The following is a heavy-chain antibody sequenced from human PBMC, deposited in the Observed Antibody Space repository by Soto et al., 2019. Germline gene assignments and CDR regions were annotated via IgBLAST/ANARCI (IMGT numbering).Heavy chain of an antibody. V-gene: IGHV4-31*03. Sequence: QVQLQESGPGLVKPSQTLSLTCTVSGGSISSGGYYWSWIRQPPGKGLEWIGYIYYSGSTYYNPSLKSRVTIAVDTSKNQFSRKLSSVTAADTAVYYCARAPVAALGYYFDYWGQGTLVTVSS. CDR1: GGSISSGGYY. CDR3: ARAPVAALGYYFDY. CDR2: IYYSGST. J-gene: IGHJ4*02. D-gene: IGHD2-15*01.